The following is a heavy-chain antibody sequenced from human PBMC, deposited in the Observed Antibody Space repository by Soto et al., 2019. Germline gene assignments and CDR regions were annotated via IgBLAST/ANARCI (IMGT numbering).Heavy chain of an antibody. D-gene: IGHD3-3*01. J-gene: IGHJ5*02. CDR2: IIPIFGTA. CDR1: GGTFSSYA. V-gene: IGHV1-69*06. CDR3: ARDLLEWQSTAIFDP. Sequence: SVKVSCKASGGTFSSYAISWVRQAPGQGLEWMGGIIPIFGTANYAQKFQGRVTITADKSTSTAYMELSSLRSEDTAVYYCARDLLEWQSTAIFDPWGQGTLVTVSS.